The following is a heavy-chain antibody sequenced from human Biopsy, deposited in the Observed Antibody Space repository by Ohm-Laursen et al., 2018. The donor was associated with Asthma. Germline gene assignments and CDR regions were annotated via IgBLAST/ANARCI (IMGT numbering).Heavy chain of an antibody. CDR2: IYHSGST. D-gene: IGHD6-13*01. Sequence: TLSLTCPVSGGSISSGGYSWSWIRQPPGKGLEWIGYIYHSGSTYYNPSLKSRVAISVDTSKNQFSLKLSSVTAADTAVYYCARITNDRIAAAGRYYYYGMDVWGQGTTVTVSS. J-gene: IGHJ6*02. V-gene: IGHV4-30-2*01. CDR1: GGSISSGGYS. CDR3: ARITNDRIAAAGRYYYYGMDV.